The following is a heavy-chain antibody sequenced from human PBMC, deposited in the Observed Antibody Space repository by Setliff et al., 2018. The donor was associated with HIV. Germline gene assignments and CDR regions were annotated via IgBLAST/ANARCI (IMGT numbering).Heavy chain of an antibody. CDR2: ISAYNGNT. CDR3: ARGPLYGYDRGYFDY. V-gene: IGHV1-18*01. J-gene: IGHJ4*02. CDR1: GYTFTSYG. Sequence: ASVKVSCKASGYTFTSYGMSWVRQAPGQGLEWMGWISAYNGNTHYAQKFQGRVTITADESTRTAYMELSNLRSEDTALYYCARGPLYGYDRGYFDYWGQGTLVTVSS. D-gene: IGHD5-12*01.